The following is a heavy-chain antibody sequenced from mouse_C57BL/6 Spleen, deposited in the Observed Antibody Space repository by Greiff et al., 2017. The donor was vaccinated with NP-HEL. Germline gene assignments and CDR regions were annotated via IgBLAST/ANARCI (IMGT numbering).Heavy chain of an antibody. D-gene: IGHD1-1*01. V-gene: IGHV1-61*01. J-gene: IGHJ3*01. CDR3: ARAGYYGSSYEAY. Sequence: QVQLQQPGAELVRPGSSVKLSCKASGYTFTSYWMDWVKQRPGQGPEWIGNIYPSDSETHYNQKFKDKATLTVDKSSSTAYMQLSSLTSEDSAVYYCARAGYYGSSYEAYWGQGTLVTVSA. CDR2: IYPSDSET. CDR1: GYTFTSYW.